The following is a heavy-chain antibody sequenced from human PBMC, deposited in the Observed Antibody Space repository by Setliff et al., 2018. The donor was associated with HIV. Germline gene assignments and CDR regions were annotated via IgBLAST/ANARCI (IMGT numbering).Heavy chain of an antibody. CDR2: MYYRGTT. CDR1: GESFNDYY. J-gene: IGHJ4*02. D-gene: IGHD2-21*01. V-gene: IGHV4-34*11. CDR3: ARASRWGSIPFDY. Sequence: SETLSLTCAVYGESFNDYYWSWIRQPPGKGLEWIATMYYRGTTYNNPSLKSRITMSIDTSKNQFSLKLNSVTAADTAVYFCARASRWGSIPFDYWGQGTLVTVSS.